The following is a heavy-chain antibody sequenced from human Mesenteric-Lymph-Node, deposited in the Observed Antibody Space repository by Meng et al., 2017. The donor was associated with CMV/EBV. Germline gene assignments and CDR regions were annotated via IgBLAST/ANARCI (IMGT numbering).Heavy chain of an antibody. CDR3: ARRTANYRDDF. CDR2: LYYTGST. J-gene: IGHJ4*02. V-gene: IGHV4-61*01. CDR1: CRSVNSDNFF. D-gene: IGHD5-24*01. Sequence: CTVSCRSVNSDNFFWSLLPPPPGKGLGWIGYLYYTGSTDYSPSLKSRVIISVDTSKNQFSLRLSSVTAADTAVYYCARRTANYRDDFWGQGTLVTVSS.